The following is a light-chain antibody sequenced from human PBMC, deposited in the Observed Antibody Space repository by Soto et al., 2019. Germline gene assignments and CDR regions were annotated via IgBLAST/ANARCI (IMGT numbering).Light chain of an antibody. CDR1: QAIRND. Sequence: DIQMTQSPSSLSASVGDRVTITCRASQAIRNDLAWYQQKPGRAPKRLIYGSSSLQSGVPSMFSGSGSGTEFTLTISSLQPEDFATYYCLQHNVFPRTFGQGTKVDIK. CDR3: LQHNVFPRT. CDR2: GSS. J-gene: IGKJ1*01. V-gene: IGKV1-17*01.